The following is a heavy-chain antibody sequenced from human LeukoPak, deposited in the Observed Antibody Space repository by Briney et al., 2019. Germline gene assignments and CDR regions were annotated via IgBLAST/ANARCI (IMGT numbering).Heavy chain of an antibody. CDR1: GYTFTSYD. V-gene: IGHV1-8*01. D-gene: IGHD3-3*01. CDR3: ARGVRFLEWLLPMGYGMDV. Sequence: ASVKVSCKASGYTFTSYDINWVRQATGQGLEWMGWMNPNSGNTGYAQKFQGGVTMTRNTSISTAYMELSSLRSEDTAVYYCARGVRFLEWLLPMGYGMDVWGQGTTVTVSS. J-gene: IGHJ6*02. CDR2: MNPNSGNT.